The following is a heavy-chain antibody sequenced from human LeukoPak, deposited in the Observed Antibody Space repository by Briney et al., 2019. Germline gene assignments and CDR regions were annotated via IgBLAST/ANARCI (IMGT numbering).Heavy chain of an antibody. D-gene: IGHD4-23*01. J-gene: IGHJ4*02. CDR3: VTWYGNVNY. Sequence: GGFLRLSCAPSGFTFSSSWMSWLRQAPGEGLEWVAHIKPDGSQKYYVDSVKGRFTISRDNAKNSLDLQMSNLRAEDTAMYYCVTWYGNVNYWGQGALVTVSP. CDR1: GFTFSSSW. CDR2: IKPDGSQK. V-gene: IGHV3-7*01.